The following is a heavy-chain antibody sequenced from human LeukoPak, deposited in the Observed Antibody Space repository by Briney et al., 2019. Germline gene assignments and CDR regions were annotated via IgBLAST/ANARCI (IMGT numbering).Heavy chain of an antibody. D-gene: IGHD1-7*01. CDR2: IYYSGST. CDR1: GCSISSYY. V-gene: IGHV4-59*01. CDR3: ARDSTEYNCNWGSSYYYYGMDV. J-gene: IGHJ6*02. Sequence: SETLSLTCTVSGCSISSYYLSWLRQPPGKGLEWVGYIYYSGSTNYNPSLKSRVTISVDTSKNQFSLKLSSVTAADTAVYYCARDSTEYNCNWGSSYYYYGMDVWGQGTTVTVSS.